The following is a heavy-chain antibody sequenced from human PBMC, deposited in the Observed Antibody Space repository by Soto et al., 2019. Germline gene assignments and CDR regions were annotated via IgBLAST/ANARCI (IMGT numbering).Heavy chain of an antibody. J-gene: IGHJ4*02. CDR1: GFTFGDLG. V-gene: IGHV3-49*04. CDR2: IRSKRYGGTT. Sequence: LRLSCTASGFTFGDLGLSWVRQAPGRGLEWVGFIRSKRYGGTTEFAASVKGRFSVSRDDSNTIAYLQMNRLQSEDTAVYYCARGPRHCSGGSCYSIDYWGRGTLVTSPQ. CDR3: ARGPRHCSGGSCYSIDY. D-gene: IGHD2-15*01.